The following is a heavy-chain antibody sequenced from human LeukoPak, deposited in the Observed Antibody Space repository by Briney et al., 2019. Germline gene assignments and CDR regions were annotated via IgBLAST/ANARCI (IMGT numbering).Heavy chain of an antibody. CDR1: GGTFSSYA. CDR3: ARERGPVGIVGATFDY. Sequence: SVKVSCKASGGTFSSYAISWVRQAPGQGLEWMGGIIPIFGTANYAQKSQGRVTITADESTSTAYMELSSLRSEDTAVYYCARERGPVGIVGATFDYWGQGTLVTVSS. J-gene: IGHJ4*02. V-gene: IGHV1-69*13. CDR2: IIPIFGTA. D-gene: IGHD1-26*01.